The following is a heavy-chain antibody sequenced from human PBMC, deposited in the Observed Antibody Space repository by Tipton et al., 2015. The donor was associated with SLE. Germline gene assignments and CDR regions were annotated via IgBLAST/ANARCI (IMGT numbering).Heavy chain of an antibody. CDR3: ARDRPRVAGDAFDI. J-gene: IGHJ3*02. V-gene: IGHV3-53*01. CDR2: IYSGGST. Sequence: QLVQSGGGLVQPGGSLRLSCAASGFTVSSNYMSWVRQAPGKGLEWVSVIYSGGSTYYADSVKGRFTISRDNSKNTLYLQMNSLRAEDTAVYYCARDRPRVAGDAFDIWGQGTMVTVSS. CDR1: GFTVSSNY. D-gene: IGHD2-15*01.